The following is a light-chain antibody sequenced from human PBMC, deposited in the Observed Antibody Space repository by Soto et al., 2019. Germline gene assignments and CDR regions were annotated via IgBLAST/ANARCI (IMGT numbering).Light chain of an antibody. Sequence: ALTQPASVSGSPGQSITISCTGTSSDVGSYNYVSWYQQHPGKAPKLMIYEVSDRPSGISSRFSGSKSGNTASLTISGLQTEDEAEYYCSSYTSSSTLFGTGTKVTVL. J-gene: IGLJ1*01. CDR2: EVS. V-gene: IGLV2-14*01. CDR3: SSYTSSSTL. CDR1: SSDVGSYNY.